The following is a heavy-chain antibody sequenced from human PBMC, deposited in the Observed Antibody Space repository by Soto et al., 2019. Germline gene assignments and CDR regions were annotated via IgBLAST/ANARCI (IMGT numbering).Heavy chain of an antibody. D-gene: IGHD5-12*01. Sequence: QVQLVESGGGVVQPGRSLRLSCAASGFTFSSYGMHWVRQAPGKGLEWVAVISYDGSNKYYADSVKGRFTISRDNSKNTLYLQMNSLIAEDTAVYYCAKDHGRWLRSFGYWGQGTLVTVSS. CDR3: AKDHGRWLRSFGY. V-gene: IGHV3-30*18. J-gene: IGHJ4*02. CDR2: ISYDGSNK. CDR1: GFTFSSYG.